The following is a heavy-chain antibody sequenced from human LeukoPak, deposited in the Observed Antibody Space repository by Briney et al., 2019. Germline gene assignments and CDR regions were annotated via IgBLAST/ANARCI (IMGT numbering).Heavy chain of an antibody. Sequence: GGSLRLSCAASGFSFSNHGMHWVRQAPGKRLGWVAVIWDDGNNKRYANSVNGRSTISRDNSENTLYLQMNGLTAEDTAMYYCARDSYQDYYGRFDPWGQGTLVIVSS. CDR3: ARDSYQDYYGRFDP. J-gene: IGHJ5*02. V-gene: IGHV3-33*01. CDR2: IWDDGNNK. D-gene: IGHD3-10*01. CDR1: GFSFSNHG.